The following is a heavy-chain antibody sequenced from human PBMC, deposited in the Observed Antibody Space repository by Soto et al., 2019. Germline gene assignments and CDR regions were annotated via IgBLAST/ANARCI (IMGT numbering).Heavy chain of an antibody. J-gene: IGHJ4*02. D-gene: IGHD2-2*01. V-gene: IGHV1-18*04. Sequence: GASVKVSCKASGYTFTSYGISWVRQAPGQGLEWMGWISAYNGNTNYAQKLQGRVTMTTDTSTSTAYMELRSLRSDDTAVYYCASHLCAGSTSCYGYWGQGTLVTVSS. CDR3: ASHLCAGSTSCYGY. CDR1: GYTFTSYG. CDR2: ISAYNGNT.